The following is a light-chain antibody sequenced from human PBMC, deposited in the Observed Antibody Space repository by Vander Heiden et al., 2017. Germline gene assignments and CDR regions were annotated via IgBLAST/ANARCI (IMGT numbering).Light chain of an antibody. J-gene: IGLJ3*02. CDR2: DVS. Sequence: QSALTQPASVSGSPGQSITISCTGTSSDVGGYNYVSWYQHHPGKAPKLMVYDVSNRPSGVSNRFSGSKSGNTASLTISGLQAEDEGEYYCSSYTSSDTLVFGGGTKLTVL. V-gene: IGLV2-14*03. CDR1: SSDVGGYNY. CDR3: SSYTSSDTLV.